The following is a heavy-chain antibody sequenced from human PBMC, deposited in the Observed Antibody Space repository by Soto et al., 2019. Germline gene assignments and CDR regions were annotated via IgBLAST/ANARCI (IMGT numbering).Heavy chain of an antibody. CDR2: IFYSGTT. D-gene: IGHD1-1*01. CDR3: ARDLWVEPELYYYGMDV. J-gene: IGHJ6*02. Sequence: QVQLQESGPGLVRPSQTLSLTCTVSGDSISSADYYWSWIRQTPGKGLEWIWHIFYSGTTYYNPSLKSRLTISVDTSKTHFSLRLTSVTAADTAVYYCARDLWVEPELYYYGMDVWGQGTTVTVSS. V-gene: IGHV4-30-4*01. CDR1: GDSISSADYY.